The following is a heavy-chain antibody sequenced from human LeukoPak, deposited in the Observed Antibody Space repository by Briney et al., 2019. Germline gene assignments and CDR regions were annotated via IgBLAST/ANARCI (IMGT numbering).Heavy chain of an antibody. CDR2: ISYSGST. D-gene: IGHD3-22*01. J-gene: IGHJ5*02. V-gene: IGHV4-59*01. CDR1: GGSISSYY. Sequence: SETLSLTCTVSGGSISSYYWSRIRQPPGKGLEWIACISYSGSTKYNPSFKSRVTISVDTSKNQLSLKLSSVTAADTAVYYCAREPGFDSSGYLNWFDPWGQGTLVTVSS. CDR3: AREPGFDSSGYLNWFDP.